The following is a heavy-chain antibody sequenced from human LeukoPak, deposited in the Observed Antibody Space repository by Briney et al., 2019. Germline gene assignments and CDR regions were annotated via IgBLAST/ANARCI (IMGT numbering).Heavy chain of an antibody. Sequence: KPSETLSLTCTVSGASVNSGGYYRSWIRQPPGKGLEWIGYIYYSGSTNYNPSLKSRVTISVDTSKNQFSLKLSSVTAADTAVYYCARCGYSYEDPIDYWGQGTLVTVSS. D-gene: IGHD5-18*01. CDR2: IYYSGST. J-gene: IGHJ4*02. V-gene: IGHV4-61*08. CDR1: GASVNSGGYY. CDR3: ARCGYSYEDPIDY.